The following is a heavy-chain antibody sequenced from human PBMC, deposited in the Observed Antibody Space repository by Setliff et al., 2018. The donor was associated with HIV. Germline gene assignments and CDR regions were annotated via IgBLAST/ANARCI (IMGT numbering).Heavy chain of an antibody. CDR2: IDGDGSGT. Sequence: GGSLRLSCAASGFTFRNYWMHWVRQAPGKGLVWVSRIDGDGSGTSYADSLQGRFTISRDNSKNTLYLQMNSLRADDTAVYYCAKDRITTCWDVWGQGTTVTVSS. CDR1: GFTFRNYW. V-gene: IGHV3-74*01. J-gene: IGHJ6*02. CDR3: AKDRITTCWDV. D-gene: IGHD4-4*01.